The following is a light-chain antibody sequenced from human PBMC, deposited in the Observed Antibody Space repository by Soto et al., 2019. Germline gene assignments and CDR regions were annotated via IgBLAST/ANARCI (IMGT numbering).Light chain of an antibody. Sequence: QSALAQPPSASGSPGQSVTITCTGTNSDVGTYNYVSWYQHHPGKAPKFMIYEVSKRPLGVPDRFSGSKSGNTASLTVSGLQAEDEADYYCMSYAGSNNLVFGGGTKLTVL. CDR3: MSYAGSNNLV. CDR2: EVS. V-gene: IGLV2-8*01. J-gene: IGLJ2*01. CDR1: NSDVGTYNY.